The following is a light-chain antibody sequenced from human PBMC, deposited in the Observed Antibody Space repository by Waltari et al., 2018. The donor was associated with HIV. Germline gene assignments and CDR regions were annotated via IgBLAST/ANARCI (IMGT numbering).Light chain of an antibody. V-gene: IGKV1-12*01. CDR2: AAS. CDR3: HQVSSFPLT. Sequence: DIQMTQSPSSVSASVGDSVTFTCRASQGISNSIAWYQQKPGKAPRLLLYAASSLHSGVPSRFRGSGSGTDFTLTVSSLQPEDFATYYCHQVSSFPLTFGGGTKVEIK. J-gene: IGKJ4*01. CDR1: QGISNS.